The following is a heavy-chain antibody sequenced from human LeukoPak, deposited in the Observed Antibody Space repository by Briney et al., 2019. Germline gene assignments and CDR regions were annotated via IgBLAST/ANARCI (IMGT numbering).Heavy chain of an antibody. J-gene: IGHJ4*02. CDR3: ARERQNFYGSGNYYNVIDD. V-gene: IGHV4-59*13. CDR1: GVSIRCYY. Sequence: PSETLSLTCTVSGVSIRCYYWSWIRQPPGKGLEWIGSIYYSGSTNYNPSLKSRVTISVDSSNSQFSLRLSSVTAEDTAVYFCARERQNFYGSGNYYNVIDDWGQGTLVTVSS. D-gene: IGHD3-10*01. CDR2: IYYSGST.